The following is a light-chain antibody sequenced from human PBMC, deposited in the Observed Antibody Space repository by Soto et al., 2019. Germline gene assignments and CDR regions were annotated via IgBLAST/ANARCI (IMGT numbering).Light chain of an antibody. Sequence: EIVMTQSPVTLSVSPGERATFSCRASQSVNNNLAWYHLKPGQAPRLLLYGASIRATDVPARFSGGGSGTEYTLTISSLQSEDFGVYYCQQYNNWPRATFGGGTKVDIK. V-gene: IGKV3-15*01. CDR2: GAS. J-gene: IGKJ4*01. CDR3: QQYNNWPRAT. CDR1: QSVNNN.